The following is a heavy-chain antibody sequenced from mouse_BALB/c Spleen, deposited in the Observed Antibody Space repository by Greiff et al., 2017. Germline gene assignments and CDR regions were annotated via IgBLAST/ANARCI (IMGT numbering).Heavy chain of an antibody. CDR2: ISSGGGST. D-gene: IGHD3-1*01. CDR1: GFAFSSYD. CDR3: ARVGSSGYPSAWFAY. V-gene: IGHV5-12-1*01. J-gene: IGHJ3*01. Sequence: EVQLVESGGGLVKPGGSLKLSYAASGFAFSSYDMSWVRQTPEKRLEWVAYISSGGGSTYYPDTVKGRFTISRDNAKNTLYLQMSSLKSEDTAMYYCARVGSSGYPSAWFAYWGQGTLVTVSA.